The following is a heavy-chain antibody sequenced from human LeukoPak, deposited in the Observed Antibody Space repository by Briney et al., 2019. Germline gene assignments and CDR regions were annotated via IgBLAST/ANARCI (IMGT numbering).Heavy chain of an antibody. CDR3: ASGGITIFGVVQD. Sequence: PSETLSLTCTVSGGSISSYYWSWIRQPPGKGLEWIGYIYYSGSTNYNPSLKSRVTISVDTSKNQFSLKLSSVTAADTAVYYCASGGITIFGVVQDWGQGTLVTVSS. CDR1: GGSISSYY. CDR2: IYYSGST. J-gene: IGHJ4*02. V-gene: IGHV4-59*08. D-gene: IGHD3-3*01.